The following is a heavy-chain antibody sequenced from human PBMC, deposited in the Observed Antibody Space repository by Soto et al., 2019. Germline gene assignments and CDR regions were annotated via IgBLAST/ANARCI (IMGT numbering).Heavy chain of an antibody. CDR1: GGSISSYY. CDR2: IYYSGST. Sequence: QVQLQESGPGLVKPSETLSLTCTVSGGSISSYYWSWIRQPPGKGLEWIGYIYYSGSTNYNPSLKRRVTISVDTSKNQFSLKLSSVTAADTAVYYCARITMVRGKLRDYYYYYMDVWGKGTTVTVSS. CDR3: ARITMVRGKLRDYYYYYMDV. J-gene: IGHJ6*03. V-gene: IGHV4-59*01. D-gene: IGHD3-10*01.